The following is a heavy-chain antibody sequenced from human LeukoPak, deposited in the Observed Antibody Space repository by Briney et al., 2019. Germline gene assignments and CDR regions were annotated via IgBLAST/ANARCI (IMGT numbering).Heavy chain of an antibody. Sequence: RHGESLKISCAASGFTFSSYSMNWVRQAQGKGLEWVSSISSSSSYIYYADSVKGRFTISRDNAKNSLYLQMNSLRAEDTAVYYCAREMDQDSPEDIVVVPAAIRDAFDIWGQGTMVTVSS. J-gene: IGHJ3*02. CDR2: ISSSSSYI. D-gene: IGHD2-2*01. V-gene: IGHV3-21*01. CDR1: GFTFSSYS. CDR3: AREMDQDSPEDIVVVPAAIRDAFDI.